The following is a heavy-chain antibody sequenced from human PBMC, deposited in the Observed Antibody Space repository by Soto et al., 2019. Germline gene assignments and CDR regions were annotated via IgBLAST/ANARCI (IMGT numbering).Heavy chain of an antibody. CDR2: IIPIFGTA. V-gene: IGHV1-69*13. D-gene: IGHD6-19*01. J-gene: IGHJ6*02. CDR1: GGTFSSYA. Sequence: SVKVSCKASGGTFSSYAIGWVRQAPGQGLEWMGGIIPIFGTANYAQKNQGRVTITADESTSTAYMEMSSLRSEDTAVYYCATPPVAGSYYYYGMDVWGQGTTVTVSS. CDR3: ATPPVAGSYYYYGMDV.